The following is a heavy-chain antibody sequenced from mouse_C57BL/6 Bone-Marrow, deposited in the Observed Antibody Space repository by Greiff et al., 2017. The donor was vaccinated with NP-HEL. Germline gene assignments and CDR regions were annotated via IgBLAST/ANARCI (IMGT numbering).Heavy chain of an antibody. CDR1: GYSITSGYY. D-gene: IGHD1-1*01. V-gene: IGHV3-6*01. CDR2: ISYDGSN. Sequence: EVKLVESGPGLVKPSQSLSLTCSVTGYSITSGYYWNWIRQFPGNKLEWMGYISYDGSNNYNPSLKNRISITRDTSKNQFFLKLNSVTTEDTATYYCARKCITTGVALDFDVWGTGTTVTVSS. CDR3: ARKCITTGVALDFDV. J-gene: IGHJ1*03.